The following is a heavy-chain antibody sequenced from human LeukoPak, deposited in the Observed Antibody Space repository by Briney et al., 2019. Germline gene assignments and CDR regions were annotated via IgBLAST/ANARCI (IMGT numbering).Heavy chain of an antibody. J-gene: IGHJ4*02. CDR1: GVSINTCCYY. D-gene: IGHD1-26*01. Sequence: PSETLSLTCDVSGVSINTCCYYWTWIRQPPGKGLEWIGYKYYSGSTRYNPSLRSRVTISADTSKNHFSLRLRSVTAADTAVYYCARLAAISGSDYPDDWGQGTLVTVSS. V-gene: IGHV4-61*01. CDR2: KYYSGST. CDR3: ARLAAISGSDYPDD.